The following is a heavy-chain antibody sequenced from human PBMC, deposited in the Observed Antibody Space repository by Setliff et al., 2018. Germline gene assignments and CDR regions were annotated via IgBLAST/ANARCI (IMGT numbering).Heavy chain of an antibody. J-gene: IGHJ4*02. D-gene: IGHD5-18*01. Sequence: GGSLRLSCAAPGFTFSDYYMSWIRQAPGKGLEWVSYISSSGSTIYYADSVKGRFTISRDNAKNSLYLQMNSLRAEDTAVYYRARVSRSYGLPLDYWGQGTLVTVSS. CDR3: ARVSRSYGLPLDY. CDR1: GFTFSDYY. V-gene: IGHV3-11*04. CDR2: ISSSGSTI.